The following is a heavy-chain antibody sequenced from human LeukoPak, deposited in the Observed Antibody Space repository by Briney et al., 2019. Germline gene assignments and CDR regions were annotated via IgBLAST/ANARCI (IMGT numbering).Heavy chain of an antibody. CDR3: AKVKDIVVVVAATGGYYFDY. Sequence: GGSLRLSCAVSGFIVSSDYMSWVRQAPGKGLEWVSVIYSGGNTYYADSVKGRFTISRDTSKNTLYLQMNSLRAEDTAVYYCAKVKDIVVVVAATGGYYFDYWGQGTLVTVSS. D-gene: IGHD2-15*01. CDR2: IYSGGNT. V-gene: IGHV3-53*05. CDR1: GFIVSSDY. J-gene: IGHJ4*02.